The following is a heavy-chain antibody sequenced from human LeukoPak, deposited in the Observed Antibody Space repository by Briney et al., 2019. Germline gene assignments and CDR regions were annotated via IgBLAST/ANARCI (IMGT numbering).Heavy chain of an antibody. CDR1: GFTFSSHG. Sequence: GRSLRLSCAASGFTFSSHGMHWVRQAPGKGLEWVAVISYDGSNKYYADSVKGRFTISRDNSKNTLYLQMNSLRAEDTAVYYCAKDGNYYDSSGYYPDAFDIWGQGTMVTVSS. CDR3: AKDGNYYDSSGYYPDAFDI. D-gene: IGHD3-22*01. V-gene: IGHV3-30*18. CDR2: ISYDGSNK. J-gene: IGHJ3*02.